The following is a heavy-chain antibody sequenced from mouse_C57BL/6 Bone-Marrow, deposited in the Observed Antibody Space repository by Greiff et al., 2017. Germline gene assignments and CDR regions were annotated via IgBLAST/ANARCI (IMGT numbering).Heavy chain of an antibody. CDR2: IRNKANGYTT. J-gene: IGHJ3*01. D-gene: IGHD2-3*01. Sequence: EVQLQESGGGLVQPGGSLSLSCAASGFTFTDYYMSWVRQPPGKALEWLGFIRNKANGYTTEYSASVKGRFTISRDNSQSILYLQMNALRAEDSATYYCARGLLRLAYWGQGTLVTVSA. V-gene: IGHV7-3*01. CDR1: GFTFTDYY. CDR3: ARGLLRLAY.